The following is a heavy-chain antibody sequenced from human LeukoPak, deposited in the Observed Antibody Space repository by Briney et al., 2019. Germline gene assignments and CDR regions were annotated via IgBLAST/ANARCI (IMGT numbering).Heavy chain of an antibody. V-gene: IGHV1-2*02. Sequence: ASVKVSCKASGYTFTGYYMHWVRQAPGQGLEWMGWINPNSGGTNCAQKFQGRVTMTRDTSISTAYMELSRLRSDGTAVYYCARDYGDYVGYWYFDLWGRGTLVTVSS. D-gene: IGHD4-17*01. J-gene: IGHJ2*01. CDR2: INPNSGGT. CDR3: ARDYGDYVGYWYFDL. CDR1: GYTFTGYY.